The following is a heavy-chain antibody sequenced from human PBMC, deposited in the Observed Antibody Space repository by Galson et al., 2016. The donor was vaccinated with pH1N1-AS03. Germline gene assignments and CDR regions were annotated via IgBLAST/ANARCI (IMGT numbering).Heavy chain of an antibody. CDR3: ARRAYGDYVDDFDY. D-gene: IGHD4-17*01. J-gene: IGHJ4*02. V-gene: IGHV5-51*01. CDR2: IFPGDSDT. Sequence: QSGAEVKKPGESLKISCRGSGYTFTKYWIGWVRQMPGKGLEWMGIIFPGDSDTRYRPSFQGQVTISADKSISTAYLQLNSLKASDAAMYYCARRAYGDYVDDFDYWGQGTLVTVSS. CDR1: GYTFTKYW.